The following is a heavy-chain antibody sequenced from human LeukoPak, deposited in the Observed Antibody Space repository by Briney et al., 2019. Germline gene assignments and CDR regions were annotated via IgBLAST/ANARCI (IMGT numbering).Heavy chain of an antibody. CDR1: GGSFSGYY. J-gene: IGHJ6*03. CDR3: ARDLRYYDSSGYYHHYYYYYYMDV. V-gene: IGHV4-34*12. Sequence: PSETLSLTCAVYGGSFSGYYWGWIRQPPGKGLEWIGNIFYSGSTYYSPSLKSRVTISVDTSKNQFSLKLSSVTAADTAVYYCARDLRYYDSSGYYHHYYYYYYMDVWGKGTTVTVSS. D-gene: IGHD3-22*01. CDR2: IFYSGST.